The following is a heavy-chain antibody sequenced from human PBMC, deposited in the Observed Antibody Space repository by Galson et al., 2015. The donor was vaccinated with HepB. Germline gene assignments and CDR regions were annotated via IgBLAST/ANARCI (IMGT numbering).Heavy chain of an antibody. D-gene: IGHD3-22*01. CDR3: AKVVYYDSRGYSIDQ. Sequence: SLRLSCAASGFTFRDYWMHWVRQVPGKGLMWVSRINSDGSRTNYADAVKGRFTISRDNAKKTLYLHLNSLRAEDTAMYYCAKVVYYDSRGYSIDQWGQGTLVVVSS. CDR2: INSDGSRT. V-gene: IGHV3-74*01. J-gene: IGHJ4*02. CDR1: GFTFRDYW.